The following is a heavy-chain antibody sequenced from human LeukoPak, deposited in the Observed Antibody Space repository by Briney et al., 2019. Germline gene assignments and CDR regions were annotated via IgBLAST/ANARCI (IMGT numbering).Heavy chain of an antibody. CDR2: ISYSRST. CDR3: ARGLIAVATNWFDP. D-gene: IGHD6-19*01. J-gene: IGHJ5*02. CDR1: GGSITSSNYQ. V-gene: IGHV4-39*01. Sequence: SETLSLTCTVSGGSITSSNYQWGWIRQPPGKGLEWIGSISYSRSTYFNLSLKSRVMISVDTSISTAYMELSRLRSDDTAVYYCARGLIAVATNWFDPWGQGTLVTVSS.